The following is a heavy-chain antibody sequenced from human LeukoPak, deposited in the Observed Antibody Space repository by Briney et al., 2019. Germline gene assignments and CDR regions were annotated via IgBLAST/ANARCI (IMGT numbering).Heavy chain of an antibody. CDR3: ASAGVAGIHYYYYYMDV. CDR2: ISYDGSNK. D-gene: IGHD1-1*01. V-gene: IGHV3-30*09. J-gene: IGHJ6*03. Sequence: GGSLRLSCAASGFTFSSYAMHWVRQAPDKGLEWVAVISYDGSNKYYADSVKGRFAISRDNSKNTLYLQMNSLRAEDTAVYYCASAGVAGIHYYYYYMDVWGKGTTVTVSS. CDR1: GFTFSSYA.